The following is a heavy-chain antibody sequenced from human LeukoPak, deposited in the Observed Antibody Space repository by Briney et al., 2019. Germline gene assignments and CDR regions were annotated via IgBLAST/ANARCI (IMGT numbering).Heavy chain of an antibody. D-gene: IGHD4/OR15-4a*01. CDR3: ARARTDYDYYYMDV. CDR1: GYTFTSYD. J-gene: IGHJ6*03. CDR2: MNPNSGNT. V-gene: IGHV1-8*03. Sequence: ASVKVSCKASGYTFTSYDINWVRQATGQGLEWMGWMNPNSGNTGYAQKFQGRVTITRNTSISTAYMELSSLRSEDTAVYYCARARTDYDYYYMDVWGKGTTVTVSS.